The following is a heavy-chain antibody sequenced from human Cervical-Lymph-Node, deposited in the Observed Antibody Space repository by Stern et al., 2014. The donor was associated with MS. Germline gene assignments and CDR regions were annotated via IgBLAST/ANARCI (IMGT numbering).Heavy chain of an antibody. J-gene: IGHJ3*01. CDR1: GYTFGTFG. CDR2: ISAYNGDT. D-gene: IGHD6-19*01. CDR3: ARLSGPSALQWPEH. V-gene: IGHV1-18*01. Sequence: VQLVESGAELKKPGASMTLSCKSSGYTFGTFGVSWVRQAPGQVLEWLGWISAYNGDTKFAQSLQDRITMTTDTSTNTTYMELKNLRYDDTAVYYCARLSGPSALQWPEHWGQGTMVTVSS.